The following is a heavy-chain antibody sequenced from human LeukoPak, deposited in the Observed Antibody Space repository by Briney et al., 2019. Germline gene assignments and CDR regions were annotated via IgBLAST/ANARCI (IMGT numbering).Heavy chain of an antibody. CDR2: MNPNTGNT. CDR3: ARKFLGSRGYYFDY. V-gene: IGHV1-8*01. D-gene: IGHD3-10*01. CDR1: GYTLTSYD. Sequence: WASVKVSCKASGYTLTSYDINWVRQAPGQGLEWMGWMNPNTGNTGYAQKFQGRVTMTRDTSISTAYMELSSLRSDDTAVYYCARKFLGSRGYYFDYWGQGTLVTVSS. J-gene: IGHJ4*02.